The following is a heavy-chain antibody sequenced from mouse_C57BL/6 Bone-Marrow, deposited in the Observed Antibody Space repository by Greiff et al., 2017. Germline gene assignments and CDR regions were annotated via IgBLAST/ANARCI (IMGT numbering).Heavy chain of an antibody. CDR3: ARHEDRGLRPYYFDY. J-gene: IGHJ2*01. V-gene: IGHV1-62-2*01. D-gene: IGHD3-3*01. CDR2: FYPGSGSI. CDR1: GYTFTEYT. Sequence: VKLQESGAELVKPGASVKLSCKASGYTFTEYTIHWVKQRSGQGLEWIGWFYPGSGSIKYNEKFKDKATLTADKSSSTDYMEFSRLTSEDSAVYFCARHEDRGLRPYYFDYWGLGTTLTVSS.